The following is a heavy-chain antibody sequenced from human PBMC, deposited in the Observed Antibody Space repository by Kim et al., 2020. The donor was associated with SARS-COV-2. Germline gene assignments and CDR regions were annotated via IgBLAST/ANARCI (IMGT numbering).Heavy chain of an antibody. CDR3: AKGLSGWWPPAFDI. CDR1: GFTFDDYA. D-gene: IGHD6-19*01. Sequence: GGSLRLSCAASGFTFDDYAMHWVQQAPGKGLEWVSGISWNSGSIGYADSVKGRFTISRDNAKNSLYLQMNSLRAEDTALYYCAKGLSGWWPPAFDIWGQGTMVTVSS. V-gene: IGHV3-9*01. CDR2: ISWNSGSI. J-gene: IGHJ3*02.